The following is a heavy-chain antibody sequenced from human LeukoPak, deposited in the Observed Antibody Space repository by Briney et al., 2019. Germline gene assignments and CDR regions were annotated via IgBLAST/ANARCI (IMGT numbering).Heavy chain of an antibody. CDR2: INPNSGNT. V-gene: IGHV1-8*02. CDR3: ARADCSSTSCYRYYYYGMDV. Sequence: ASVKVSCKASGYTFTGYYMHWVRQAPGQGLEWMGWINPNSGNTGYAQKFQGRVTMTRNTSISTAYMELSSLRSEDTAVYYCARADCSSTSCYRYYYYGMDVWGQGTTVTVSS. D-gene: IGHD2-2*01. CDR1: GYTFTGYY. J-gene: IGHJ6*02.